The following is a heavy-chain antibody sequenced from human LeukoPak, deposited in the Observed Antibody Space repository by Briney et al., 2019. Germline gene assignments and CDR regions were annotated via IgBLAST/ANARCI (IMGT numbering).Heavy chain of an antibody. J-gene: IGHJ3*02. CDR1: GDSVSSNSAA. V-gene: IGHV6-1*01. Sequence: SQTLSLTCAISGDSVSSNSAAWNWTRQSPSRGLEWLGRTYYRSNWYSDYAISMKGRITINPDTSKNQFSLQLNSVTPEDTAVYYCARYYGDAFDIWGQGTMVTVSS. D-gene: IGHD3-3*01. CDR3: ARYYGDAFDI. CDR2: TYYRSNWYS.